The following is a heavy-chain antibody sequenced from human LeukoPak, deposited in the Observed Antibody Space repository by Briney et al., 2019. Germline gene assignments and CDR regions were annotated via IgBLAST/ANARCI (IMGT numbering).Heavy chain of an antibody. J-gene: IGHJ4*02. CDR2: ISSSSSYI. V-gene: IGHV3-21*01. CDR1: GFTFSSYS. Sequence: RGGSLRLSCAASGFTFSSYSMNWVRQAPGKGLEWVSSISSSSSYIYYADSVTGRFTISTDHAKNTLYLQVNTLRAEDTAVYYCAGGRQQLGFDDWGQRTLVTVS. CDR3: AGGRQQLGFDD. D-gene: IGHD6-13*01.